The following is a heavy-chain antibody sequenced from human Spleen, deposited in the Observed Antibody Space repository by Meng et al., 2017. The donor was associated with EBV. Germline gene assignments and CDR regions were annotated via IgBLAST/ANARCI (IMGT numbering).Heavy chain of an antibody. D-gene: IGHD3-22*01. CDR2: ISSSSSYI. J-gene: IGHJ4*02. V-gene: IGHV3-21*01. Sequence: EVQLVESGGGLVKPGGSLRLSCAASGFTFSSYSMNWVRQATGKGLEWVSSISSSSSYIYYADSVKGRFTISRDNAKNSLYLQMNSLRAEDTAVYYCAREGNYYDSSGYYRYFDYWGQGTLVTVSS. CDR1: GFTFSSYS. CDR3: AREGNYYDSSGYYRYFDY.